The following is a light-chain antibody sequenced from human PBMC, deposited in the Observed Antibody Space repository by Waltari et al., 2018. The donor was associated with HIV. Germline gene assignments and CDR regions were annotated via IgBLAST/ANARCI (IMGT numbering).Light chain of an antibody. J-gene: IGLJ2*01. Sequence: SYVLTQPPSVSVAPGQTARIACGGTKIGSKSVHWHQQKPGQAPVLVVYDDTDRPAGIPERFSGSNSWNTATLTISRVEAGDEADYYCQVWDINTDHVLFGGGTKLTVL. CDR3: QVWDINTDHVL. CDR1: KIGSKS. V-gene: IGLV3-21*02. CDR2: DDT.